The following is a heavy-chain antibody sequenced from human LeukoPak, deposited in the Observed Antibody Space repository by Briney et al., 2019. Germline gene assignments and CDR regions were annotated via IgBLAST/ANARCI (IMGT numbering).Heavy chain of an antibody. D-gene: IGHD3-3*01. CDR2: ISGSGGST. Sequence: PGGSLRLSWAASGFTFSSYAMSWDRQAPGKGLEWVSAISGSGGSTYYADSVKGRFTISRDNSKNTLYLQRNSLRAEDPAVYYCAKGNDFCITWGQGTLVTVSS. CDR3: AKGNDFCIT. J-gene: IGHJ5*02. CDR1: GFTFSSYA. V-gene: IGHV3-23*01.